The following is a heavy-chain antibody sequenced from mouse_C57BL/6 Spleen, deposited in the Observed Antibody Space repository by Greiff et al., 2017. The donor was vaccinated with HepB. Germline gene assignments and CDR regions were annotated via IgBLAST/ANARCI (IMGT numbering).Heavy chain of an antibody. Sequence: EVKLMESGGGLVKPGGSLKLSCAASGFTFSSYAMSWVRQTPEKRLEWVATISDGGSYTYYPDNVKGRFTISRDNAKNNLYLQMSHLKSEDTAMFYCARDHGRSYVGFAYWGQGTLVTVSA. CDR2: ISDGGSYT. J-gene: IGHJ3*01. CDR1: GFTFSSYA. V-gene: IGHV5-4*01. D-gene: IGHD1-1*01. CDR3: ARDHGRSYVGFAY.